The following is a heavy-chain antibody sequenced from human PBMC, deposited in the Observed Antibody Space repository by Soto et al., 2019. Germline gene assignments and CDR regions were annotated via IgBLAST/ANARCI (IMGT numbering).Heavy chain of an antibody. V-gene: IGHV1-58*01. Sequence: SVKVSCKASGFTFTSSAVQWVRQARGQRIEWIGWIVVGSGNTNYAQKFQERVTITRDMSTSTAYMELSSLRAEDTAVYYCAKIQAPGHIAVAGTAFDYWGQGTLVTVSS. CDR1: GFTFTSSA. CDR2: IVVGSGNT. D-gene: IGHD6-19*01. J-gene: IGHJ4*02. CDR3: AKIQAPGHIAVAGTAFDY.